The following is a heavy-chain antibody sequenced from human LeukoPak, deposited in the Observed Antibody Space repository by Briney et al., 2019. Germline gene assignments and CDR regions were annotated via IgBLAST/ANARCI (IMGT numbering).Heavy chain of an antibody. CDR2: IYPGDSDT. J-gene: IGHJ3*02. D-gene: IGHD3-10*01. CDR3: ARSLWFGEYDAFDI. V-gene: IGHV5-51*01. CDR1: GYSFTSYW. Sequence: ARESLKISCKGSGYSFTSYWIGWVRQMPGKGLEWMGIIYPGDSDTRYSPSFQGQVTISADKSISTAYLQWSCLKASDTAIYYCARSLWFGEYDAFDIWGQGTMVIVS.